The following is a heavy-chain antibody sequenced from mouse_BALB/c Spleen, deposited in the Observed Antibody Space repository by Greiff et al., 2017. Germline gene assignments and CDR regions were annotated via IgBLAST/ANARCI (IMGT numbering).Heavy chain of an antibody. CDR2: ISNGGGST. D-gene: IGHD1-1*02. Sequence: EVQGVESGGGLVQPGGSLKLSCAASGFTFSSYTMSWVRQTPEKRLEWVAYISNGGGSTYYPDTVKGRFTISRDNAKNTLYLQMSSLKSEDTAMYYCARHGGYFDYWGQGTTLTVSS. CDR3: ARHGGYFDY. CDR1: GFTFSSYT. V-gene: IGHV5-12-2*01. J-gene: IGHJ2*01.